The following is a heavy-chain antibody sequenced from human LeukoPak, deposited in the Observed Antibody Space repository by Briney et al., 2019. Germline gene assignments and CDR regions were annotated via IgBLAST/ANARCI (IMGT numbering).Heavy chain of an antibody. V-gene: IGHV4-59*01. CDR3: ARNIVVVPADSPDYYYYYMDV. CDR1: GGSISSYY. Sequence: SETLSLTCSVSGGSISSYYWSWIRQPPGKGLEWIGYFCYSGSPNYNPSLKSRVTISVDASKNQFSLKLSAVTAADTAVYYCARNIVVVPADSPDYYYYYMDVWGKGTTVTVSS. D-gene: IGHD2-2*01. J-gene: IGHJ6*03. CDR2: FCYSGSP.